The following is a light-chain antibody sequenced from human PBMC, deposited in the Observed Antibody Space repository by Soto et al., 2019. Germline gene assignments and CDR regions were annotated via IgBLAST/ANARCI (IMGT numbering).Light chain of an antibody. CDR1: QSVSKY. J-gene: IGKJ4*01. Sequence: EIVLTQSPATLSLSPGERATLSCRASQSVSKYLAWYQQKPGQAPRLLIYDASNRATGIPARFSGSGSGTDFTLTINSLEPEDVAIYYCQQRNNWRGTFGGGTKVEIK. CDR2: DAS. CDR3: QQRNNWRGT. V-gene: IGKV3-11*01.